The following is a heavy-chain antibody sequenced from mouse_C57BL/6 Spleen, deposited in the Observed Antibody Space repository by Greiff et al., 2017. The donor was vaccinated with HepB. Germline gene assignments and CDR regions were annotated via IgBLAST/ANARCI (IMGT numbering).Heavy chain of an antibody. CDR3: TRRGLGYAMDD. D-gene: IGHD4-1*01. CDR1: GYTFTDYE. J-gene: IGHJ4*01. V-gene: IGHV1-15*01. Sequence: QVQLQQSGAELVRPGASVTLSCKASGYTFTDYEMHWVKQTPVHGLEWIGAIDPETGGTAYNQKFKGKAILTADKSSSTAYMELRSLTSEDSAVYYCTRRGLGYAMDDWGQGTSVTVSS. CDR2: IDPETGGT.